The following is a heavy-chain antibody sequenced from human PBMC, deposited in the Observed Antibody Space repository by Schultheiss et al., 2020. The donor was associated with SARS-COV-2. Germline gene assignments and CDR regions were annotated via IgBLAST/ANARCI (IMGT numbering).Heavy chain of an antibody. V-gene: IGHV4-61*08. CDR3: ARVERGYSYGRLYYYYYMDV. CDR1: GDSISSGDYY. Sequence: SETLSLTCTVSGDSISSGDYYWNWIRQPPGKGLEWIGYIYYSGSTYYNPSLKSRVTISVDTSKNQSSLKLSSVTAADTAVYYCARVERGYSYGRLYYYYYMDVWGKGATVTVSS. J-gene: IGHJ6*03. CDR2: IYYSGST. D-gene: IGHD5-18*01.